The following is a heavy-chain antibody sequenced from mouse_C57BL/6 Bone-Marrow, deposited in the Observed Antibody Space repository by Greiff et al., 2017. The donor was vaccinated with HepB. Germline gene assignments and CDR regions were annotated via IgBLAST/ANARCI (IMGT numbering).Heavy chain of an antibody. CDR3: ASAYYSNCFDY. J-gene: IGHJ2*01. CDR1: GYTFTSYW. D-gene: IGHD2-5*01. Sequence: QVQLKQPGAELVKPGASVKLSCKASGYTFTSYWMHWVKQRPGRGLEWIGRIDPNSGGTKYNEKFKSKATLTVDKPSSTAYMQLSSLTSEDSAVYYCASAYYSNCFDYWGQGTTLTVSS. CDR2: IDPNSGGT. V-gene: IGHV1-72*01.